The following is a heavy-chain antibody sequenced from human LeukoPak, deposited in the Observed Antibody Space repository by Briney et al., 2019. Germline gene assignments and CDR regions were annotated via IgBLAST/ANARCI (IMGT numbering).Heavy chain of an antibody. V-gene: IGHV1-2*02. CDR2: INPHRCGK. J-gene: IGHJ1*01. CDR3: ARDALEIHGMAR. CDR1: GYTFTGYY. Sequence: ASVKVSCKASGYTFTGYYILWVSPAPGQGLEGMGWINPHRCGKNSPQRFQGRITMTRDTPISTAYMEMRSLASDDTAVYYCARDALEIHGMARWGRGTLVTVSS. D-gene: IGHD5-24*01.